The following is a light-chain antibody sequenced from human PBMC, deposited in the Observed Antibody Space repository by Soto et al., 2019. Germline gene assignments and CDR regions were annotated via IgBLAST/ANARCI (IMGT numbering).Light chain of an antibody. CDR2: EGS. V-gene: IGLV2-23*01. CDR3: CSYSGPTTWV. J-gene: IGLJ3*02. CDR1: SSDIGTYNL. Sequence: QSVLTQPASVSGSPGQSITISCTGTSSDIGTYNLVSWYQQHPGKAPKLMIYEGSQRPSGISNRFSGARSGNTASLTISGLQTEDEGDYYCCSYSGPTTWVFGGGTKLTVL.